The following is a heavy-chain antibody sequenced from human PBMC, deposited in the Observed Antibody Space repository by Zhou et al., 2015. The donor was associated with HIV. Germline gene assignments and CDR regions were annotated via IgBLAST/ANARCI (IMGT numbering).Heavy chain of an antibody. Sequence: LVQSGTEVRKPGSSVKVSCKASGGTFSGSDLSWVRQAPGQGLEWMGGITPMFDIHKYAQKFRARLTISVDKITDTAYMELSSLRSEDTAIYYCARERGGATRPDWRYFDLWGRGTLVTVSS. J-gene: IGHJ2*01. D-gene: IGHD1-26*01. V-gene: IGHV1-69*17. CDR3: ARERGGATRPDWRYFDL. CDR1: GGTFSGSD. CDR2: ITPMFDIH.